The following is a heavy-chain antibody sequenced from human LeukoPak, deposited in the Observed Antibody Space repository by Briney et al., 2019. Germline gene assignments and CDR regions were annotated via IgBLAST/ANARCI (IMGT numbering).Heavy chain of an antibody. D-gene: IGHD5-24*01. J-gene: IGHJ4*02. Sequence: ASVKVSCKASGYTFTGYYMHWVRQAPGQGLEWMGWMNPNSGNTGYAQKFQGRVTMTRNTSISTAYMELSSLRSEDTAVYYCARGARWLHPYWGQGTLVTVSS. CDR3: ARGARWLHPY. V-gene: IGHV1-8*02. CDR1: GYTFTGYY. CDR2: MNPNSGNT.